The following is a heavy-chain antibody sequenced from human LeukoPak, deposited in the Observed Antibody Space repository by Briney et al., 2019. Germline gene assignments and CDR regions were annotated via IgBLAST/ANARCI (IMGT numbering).Heavy chain of an antibody. D-gene: IGHD6-19*01. V-gene: IGHV4-39*01. CDR3: ARHSSGWNFDY. CDR1: GGSISSSSYY. Sequence: PSETLSLTCTVSGGSISSSSYYWGWIRQPPGKGLEWIGSIYYSGSTYYNPSLKSRVTISVDTSKNQFSLKLSSVTAADTAVYHCARHSSGWNFDYWGQGTLVTVSS. CDR2: IYYSGST. J-gene: IGHJ4*02.